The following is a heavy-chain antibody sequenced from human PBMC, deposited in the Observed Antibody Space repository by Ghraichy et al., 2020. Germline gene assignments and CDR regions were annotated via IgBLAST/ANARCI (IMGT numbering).Heavy chain of an antibody. D-gene: IGHD2-21*01. CDR1: GYTFTSYY. Sequence: ASVKVSCKASGYTFTSYYMHWVRQAPGQGLEWMGIINPSGGSTSYAQKFQGRVTMTRDTSTSTVYMELSSLRSEDTAVYYCARDRHIVVVIASHAFDIWGQGTMVTVSS. CDR2: INPSGGST. V-gene: IGHV1-46*01. CDR3: ARDRHIVVVIASHAFDI. J-gene: IGHJ3*02.